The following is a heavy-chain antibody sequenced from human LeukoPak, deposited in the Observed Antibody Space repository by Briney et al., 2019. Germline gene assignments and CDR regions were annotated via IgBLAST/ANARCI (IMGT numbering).Heavy chain of an antibody. CDR3: AKDMEWFGEFEFDY. V-gene: IGHV3-33*06. J-gene: IGHJ4*02. Sequence: GGSLRLSCAASGFTFSSYGMHWVRQAPGKGLEWVAVIWYDGSNKYYADSVKGRFTISRDNSKNTLYLQMNSLRAEDTAVYYCAKDMEWFGEFEFDYWGQGTLVTVSS. D-gene: IGHD3-10*01. CDR2: IWYDGSNK. CDR1: GFTFSSYG.